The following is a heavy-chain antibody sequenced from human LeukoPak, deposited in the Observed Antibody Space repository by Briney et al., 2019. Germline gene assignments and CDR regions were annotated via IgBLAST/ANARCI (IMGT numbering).Heavy chain of an antibody. V-gene: IGHV4-59*12. CDR2: IYYSGST. Sequence: SETLSLTCTVSGDSISSYYWSWIRQPPGKGLEWIGYIYYSGSTNYNPSLKSRVTISVDTSKNQFSLKLSSVTAADTAVYYCARGNVLRFLEWFRGDNWFDPWGQGTLVTVSS. J-gene: IGHJ5*02. CDR3: ARGNVLRFLEWFRGDNWFDP. D-gene: IGHD3-3*01. CDR1: GDSISSYY.